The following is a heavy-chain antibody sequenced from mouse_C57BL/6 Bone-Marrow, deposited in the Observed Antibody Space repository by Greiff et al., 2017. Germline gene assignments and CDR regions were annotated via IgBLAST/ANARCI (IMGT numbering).Heavy chain of an antibody. CDR3: ARGPYYGSSYPFAY. J-gene: IGHJ3*01. D-gene: IGHD1-1*01. CDR1: GYAFTNYL. CDR2: INPGSGGT. V-gene: IGHV1-54*01. Sequence: VQLQQSGAELVRPGTSVKVSCKASGYAFTNYLIEWVKQRPGQGLEWIGVINPGSGGTNYNEKFKGKATLTADKSSSTAYMQRSSLTSEDSAVYFCARGPYYGSSYPFAYWGQGTLVTVSA.